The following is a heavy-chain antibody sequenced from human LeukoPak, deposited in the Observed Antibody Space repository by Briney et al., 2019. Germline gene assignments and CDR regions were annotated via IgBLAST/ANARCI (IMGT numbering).Heavy chain of an antibody. J-gene: IGHJ4*02. D-gene: IGHD3-22*01. CDR1: GGSFSGYY. V-gene: IGHV4-34*01. CDR2: INHSGST. Sequence: SETLSLTCAVYGGSFSGYYWSWIRQPPGKGLEWIGEINHSGSTNYNPSLKGRVTISVDTSKNQFSLKLSSVTAADTAVYYCARGPYYYDSSGYYFRYFDYWGQGTLVTVSS. CDR3: ARGPYYYDSSGYYFRYFDY.